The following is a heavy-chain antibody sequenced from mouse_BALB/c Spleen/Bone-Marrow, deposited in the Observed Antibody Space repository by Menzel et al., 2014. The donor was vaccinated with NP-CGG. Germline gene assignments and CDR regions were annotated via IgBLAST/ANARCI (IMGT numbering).Heavy chain of an antibody. CDR3: ARGAARATWFAY. Sequence: EVMLVESGGGLVQPGGSRKLSCAASGFTFXSFGMHWVRQAPEKGLEWVAYISSGSSTIYYADTVKGRFTISRDNPKNTLFLQMTSLRSEDTAMYYCARGAARATWFAYWGQGTLVTVSA. V-gene: IGHV5-17*02. J-gene: IGHJ3*01. CDR2: ISSGSSTI. CDR1: GFTFXSFG. D-gene: IGHD3-1*01.